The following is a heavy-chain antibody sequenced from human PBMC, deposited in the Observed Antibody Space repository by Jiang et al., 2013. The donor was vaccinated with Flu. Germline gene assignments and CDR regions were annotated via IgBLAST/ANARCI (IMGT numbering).Heavy chain of an antibody. J-gene: IGHJ4*02. CDR2: IFYSGST. Sequence: GKELEWIGYIFYSGSTNSNPSLQSRVTLSVDLSANQISLKLSSVTASDTAFYYCARHQVYGHFDHWGQGALVTVSS. D-gene: IGHD3-10*01. CDR3: ARHQVYGHFDH. V-gene: IGHV4-59*08.